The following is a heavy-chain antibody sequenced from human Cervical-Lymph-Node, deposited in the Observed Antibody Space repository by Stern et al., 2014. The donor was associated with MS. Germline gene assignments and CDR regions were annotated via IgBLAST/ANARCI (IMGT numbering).Heavy chain of an antibody. J-gene: IGHJ5*02. V-gene: IGHV1-69*09. D-gene: IGHD2-15*01. CDR1: GGTFSSSYA. CDR2: IIPIIGLP. Sequence: VQLLESGADVKKPGSSGKVSCKASGGTFSSSYAVSWVRQAPGQGLEGMGRIIPIIGLPNYAQKFQSRLTITAANSTSTVYMELTSLTPEDTAVYYCARGIVSNRPAATLHNLFDPWGQGTLVTVSS. CDR3: ARGIVSNRPAATLHNLFDP.